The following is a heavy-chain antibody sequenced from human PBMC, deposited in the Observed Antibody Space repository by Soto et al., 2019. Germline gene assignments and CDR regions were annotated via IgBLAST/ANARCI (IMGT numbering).Heavy chain of an antibody. CDR1: GDSISSSSYY. CDR2: IYYSGNT. J-gene: IGHJ6*02. D-gene: IGHD4-17*01. CDR3: ARGHDYGDYKGGGYYYYGMDV. Sequence: SETLSLTCTVSGDSISSSSYYWGWIRQPPGKGLERIGSIYYSGNTFYNPSLKSRVTISVDTSKNQFSLKLSSVTAADTAVYYCARGHDYGDYKGGGYYYYGMDVWGQGTTVTVSS. V-gene: IGHV4-39*07.